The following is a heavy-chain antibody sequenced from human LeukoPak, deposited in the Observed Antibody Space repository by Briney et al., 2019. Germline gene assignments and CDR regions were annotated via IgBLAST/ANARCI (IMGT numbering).Heavy chain of an antibody. V-gene: IGHV3-21*01. CDR3: ARDSYWLGGTIGAFDI. D-gene: IGHD3-10*01. J-gene: IGHJ3*02. CDR2: MSSSGSSI. CDR1: GFSFSTST. Sequence: GGSLRLSCAASGFSFSTSTMNWVRQAPGRGLEWASSMSSSGSSIYYADSVKGRFTISRDNAKTSLYLQINSLRAEDTAVYYCARDSYWLGGTIGAFDIWGQATMVTVSS.